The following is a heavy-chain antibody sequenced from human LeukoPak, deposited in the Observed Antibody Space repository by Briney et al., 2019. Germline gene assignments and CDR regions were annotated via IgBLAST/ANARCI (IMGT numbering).Heavy chain of an antibody. Sequence: SETLSLTCTISGGSVSDYYWSWIRQSPGKGLEWIGYIYYTGSTTYNPSLKSRVTMSADTSKNQFSLNLNSVTAADTAVYYCARVNYGGNFHFDYWGQGTLVTVSS. J-gene: IGHJ4*02. V-gene: IGHV4-59*02. CDR3: ARVNYGGNFHFDY. CDR2: IYYTGST. CDR1: GGSVSDYY. D-gene: IGHD4-23*01.